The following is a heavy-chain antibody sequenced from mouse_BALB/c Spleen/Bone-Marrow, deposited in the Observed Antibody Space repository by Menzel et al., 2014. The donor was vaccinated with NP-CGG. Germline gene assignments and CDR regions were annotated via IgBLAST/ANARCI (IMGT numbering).Heavy chain of an antibody. CDR3: TRLTYYGLSDY. D-gene: IGHD1-2*01. Sequence: EVKVVESGGGLVQPGGSLKLSCTASGFDFSRYWMSWVRQAPGKGQQWIGEINPESSTVNYTPSLKDKFIISRDNAKNALYLQVSKVRSEDTALYYCTRLTYYGLSDYWGQGTTLTVSS. CDR1: GFDFSRYW. V-gene: IGHV4-1*02. CDR2: INPESSTV. J-gene: IGHJ2*01.